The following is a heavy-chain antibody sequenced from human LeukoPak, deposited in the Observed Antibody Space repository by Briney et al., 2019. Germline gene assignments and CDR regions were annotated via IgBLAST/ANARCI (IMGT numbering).Heavy chain of an antibody. Sequence: PSETLSLTCTVSGGSISSYYWSWIRQPPGKGLEWIGYIYYSGSTYYNPSLKSRVTISVDTSKNQFSLKLSSVTAADTAVYYCARDRHCSGGSCSRGWFDPWGQGTLVTVSS. J-gene: IGHJ5*02. CDR1: GGSISSYY. CDR2: IYYSGST. V-gene: IGHV4-59*12. D-gene: IGHD2-15*01. CDR3: ARDRHCSGGSCSRGWFDP.